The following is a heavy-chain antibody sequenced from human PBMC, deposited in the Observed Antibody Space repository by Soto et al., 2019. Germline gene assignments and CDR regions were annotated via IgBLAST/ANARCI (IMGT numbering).Heavy chain of an antibody. D-gene: IGHD3-16*02. V-gene: IGHV3-21*01. CDR1: GFTFSSYS. CDR3: ARDTGDLSKLFPYYFDY. Sequence: GGSLRLSCAASGFTFSSYSMNWVRQAPGKGLEWVSSISSSSSYIYYADSVKGRFTISRDNAKNSLYLQMNSLRAEDTAVYYCARDTGDLSKLFPYYFDYWGQGTLVTVSS. J-gene: IGHJ4*02. CDR2: ISSSSSYI.